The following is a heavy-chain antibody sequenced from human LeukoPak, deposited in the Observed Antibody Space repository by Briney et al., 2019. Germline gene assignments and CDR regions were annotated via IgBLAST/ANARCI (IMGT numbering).Heavy chain of an antibody. CDR2: ISYDGNNK. D-gene: IGHD3-22*01. CDR1: GFTFSSYA. Sequence: GGSLRLSCAASGFTFSSYAMHWVRQAPGKGLEWVAVISYDGNNKYYADPVKGRFTISRDNSKNTLYLQMNSLRAEDTAVYYCAKGDSSGSFDYWGQGTLVTVSS. CDR3: AKGDSSGSFDY. J-gene: IGHJ4*02. V-gene: IGHV3-30-3*01.